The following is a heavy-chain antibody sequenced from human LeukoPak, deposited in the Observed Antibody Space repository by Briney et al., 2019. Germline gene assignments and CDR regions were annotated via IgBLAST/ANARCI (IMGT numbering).Heavy chain of an antibody. V-gene: IGHV3-23*01. CDR3: AKSPYYYDSTGYFDY. J-gene: IGHJ4*02. CDR2: ISGSGGST. Sequence: GGSLRLSCAASGFTFSSYAMSWVRQAPGKGLEWVSAISGSGGSTYYAGSVKGRFTISRDNSKNTLYLQMNSLRAEDTAVYYCAKSPYYYDSTGYFDYWGQGTLATVSS. CDR1: GFTFSSYA. D-gene: IGHD3-22*01.